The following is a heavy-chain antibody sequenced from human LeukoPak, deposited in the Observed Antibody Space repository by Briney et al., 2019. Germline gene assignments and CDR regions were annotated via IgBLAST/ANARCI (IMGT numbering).Heavy chain of an antibody. D-gene: IGHD3-10*01. J-gene: IGHJ4*02. Sequence: QTGRSLRLSCAASGFTFSSYAMHWVRQAPGKGLEGVAVISYDGSNKYYADSVKGRFTISRDNSKNTLYLQMNSLRAEDTAVYYCARDIGGQYVLLWFGELLFDYWGQGTLVTVSS. CDR1: GFTFSSYA. CDR3: ARDIGGQYVLLWFGELLFDY. V-gene: IGHV3-30-3*01. CDR2: ISYDGSNK.